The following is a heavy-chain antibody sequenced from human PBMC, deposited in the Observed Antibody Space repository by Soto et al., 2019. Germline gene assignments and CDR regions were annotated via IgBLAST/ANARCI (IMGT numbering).Heavy chain of an antibody. D-gene: IGHD6-19*01. Sequence: VQLVESGGGVFQLGGPWRLPFQAPGLTLSTLALHWVRQAPGKGRGGVAVVSHVGRNTNYEDSVKGRFTISRDSSKNTVSLEMTSLRAEDTAVYYCAKGGRQWLVTSDFNYWGQGALVTVSS. CDR3: AKGGRQWLVTSDFNY. CDR2: VSHVGRNT. J-gene: IGHJ4*02. CDR1: GLTLSTLA. V-gene: IGHV3-30*18.